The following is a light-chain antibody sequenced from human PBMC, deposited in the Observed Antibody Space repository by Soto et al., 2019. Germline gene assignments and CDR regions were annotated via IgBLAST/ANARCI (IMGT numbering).Light chain of an antibody. Sequence: QSVLTQPPSASGTPGQRVTISCSGSSSNIGSNTVNWYQQLPGTAPKLLIYSNNQRPSGVPDRFSGSKSGTSATLAISGLQSEDEADYYCAAWDERLHAHDVFGGGTELTDL. CDR3: AAWDERLHAHDV. CDR1: SSNIGSNT. V-gene: IGLV1-44*01. CDR2: SNN. J-gene: IGLJ2*01.